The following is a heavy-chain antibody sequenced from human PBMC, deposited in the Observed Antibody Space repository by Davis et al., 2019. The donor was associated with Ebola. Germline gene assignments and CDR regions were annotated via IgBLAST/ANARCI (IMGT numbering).Heavy chain of an antibody. V-gene: IGHV3-15*01. CDR3: VTDGLASYGDFFDY. Sequence: PGGSLRLSCKASGFHFPNAWMSWVRQAPGKGLEWVGRIKSEADGGTIDYAAPVKGRFTISRHDSKNTVFLETNSLKIEDTAVYYCVTDGLASYGDFFDYWGQGIVVTVSS. J-gene: IGHJ4*02. D-gene: IGHD4-17*01. CDR1: GFHFPNAW. CDR2: IKSEADGGTI.